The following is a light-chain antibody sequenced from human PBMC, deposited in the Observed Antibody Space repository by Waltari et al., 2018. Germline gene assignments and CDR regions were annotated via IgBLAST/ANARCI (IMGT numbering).Light chain of an antibody. Sequence: QSALTQPRSVSGSPGQSVTISCTGSSSDIGAYNYVSWYKQHPGKAPKLMIYDVSERASGVPERFSGSKSGNTASLTISGLQAEDEADYNCSSYVGTLVFGGGTKLTVL. CDR3: SSYVGTLV. CDR2: DVS. CDR1: SSDIGAYNY. J-gene: IGLJ2*01. V-gene: IGLV2-11*01.